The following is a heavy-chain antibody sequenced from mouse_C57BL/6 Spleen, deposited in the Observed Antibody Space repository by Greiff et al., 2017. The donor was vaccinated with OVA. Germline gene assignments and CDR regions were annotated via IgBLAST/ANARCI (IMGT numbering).Heavy chain of an antibody. CDR2: ISYDGSN. V-gene: IGHV3-6*01. Sequence: EVKLEESGPGLVKPSQSLSLTCSVTGYSITSGYYWNWIRQFPGNKLEWMGYISYDGSNNYNPSLKNRIPITRDTSKNQFFLKLNSVTTEDTATYYCARGDYDDAMDYWGQGTSVTVSS. CDR1: GYSITSGYY. CDR3: ARGDYDDAMDY. J-gene: IGHJ4*01. D-gene: IGHD2-4*01.